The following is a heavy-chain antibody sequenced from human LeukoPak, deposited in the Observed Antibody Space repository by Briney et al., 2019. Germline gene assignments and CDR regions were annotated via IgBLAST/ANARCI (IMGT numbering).Heavy chain of an antibody. V-gene: IGHV4-59*01. J-gene: IGHJ4*02. CDR1: GGSISSYY. Sequence: SGTLSLTCTVSGGSISSYYWSWIRQPPGKGLEWIGHIYYSGSTNYNPSLRSRVTISIDTSKNQFSLRLSSVTAADTAVYYCARGAAGYSYGWGQGTLVTVSS. D-gene: IGHD5-18*01. CDR3: ARGAAGYSYG. CDR2: IYYSGST.